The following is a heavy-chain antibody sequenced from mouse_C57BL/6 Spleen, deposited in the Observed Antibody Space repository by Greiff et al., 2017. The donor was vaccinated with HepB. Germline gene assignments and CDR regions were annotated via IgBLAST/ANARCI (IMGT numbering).Heavy chain of an antibody. CDR1: GYTFTSYW. D-gene: IGHD1-1*01. J-gene: IGHJ1*03. CDR3: ARGHYYGSRWYFDV. CDR2: IYPSDSET. V-gene: IGHV1-61*01. Sequence: QVQLQQPGAELVRPGSSVKLSCKASGYTFTSYWIDWVKQRPGQGLEWIGNIYPSDSETHYNQKFKDKATLTVDKSSSTAYMQLSSLTSEDSAVYYCARGHYYGSRWYFDVWGTGTTVTVSS.